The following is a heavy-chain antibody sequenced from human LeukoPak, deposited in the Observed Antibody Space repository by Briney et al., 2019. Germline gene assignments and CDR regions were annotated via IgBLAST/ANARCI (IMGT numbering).Heavy chain of an antibody. J-gene: IGHJ4*02. CDR3: ARHSFAVVVTATGFDF. Sequence: PSETLSLTCSVSGGSISRSSYHWGWIRQPPGKGLEWIGSIYYGGRTYYNPSLKSRVAISVDTSKNHFSLKLSSVTAADTAVYYCARHSFAVVVTATGFDFWGQGSLVTVSS. V-gene: IGHV4-39*01. CDR2: IYYGGRT. CDR1: GGSISRSSYH. D-gene: IGHD2-21*02.